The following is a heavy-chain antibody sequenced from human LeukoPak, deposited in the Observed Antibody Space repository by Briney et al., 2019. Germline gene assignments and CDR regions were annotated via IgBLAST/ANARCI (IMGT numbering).Heavy chain of an antibody. CDR3: AVRMGNWNDGGYNYHSDV. V-gene: IGHV4-4*07. CDR2: ICTRGSAT. D-gene: IGHD1-1*01. CDR1: GGSISSYY. J-gene: IGHJ6*03. Sequence: SETLSLTCTVSGGSISSYYWTWIRQPAGKGLEWIGRICTRGSATNYNPSLKSRFTMSVDTSKNQFSLKLSSVTAADTAVYYCAVRMGNWNDGGYNYHSDVWGKGTTVTVSS.